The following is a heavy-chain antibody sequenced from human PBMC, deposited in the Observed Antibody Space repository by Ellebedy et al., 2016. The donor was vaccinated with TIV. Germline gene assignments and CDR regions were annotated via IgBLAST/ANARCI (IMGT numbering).Heavy chain of an antibody. D-gene: IGHD3-22*01. CDR3: ARGGYYDSRGYYYFEY. V-gene: IGHV3-11*06. CDR2: ISDSSSFT. Sequence: GGSLRLXCAASGFTFSNYYMSWFRQAPGKGLEWVSYISDSSSFTSYADSVKGRFTISRDNSKNTLYLQMNSLRAEDTAVYYCARGGYYDSRGYYYFEYWGQGTLVTVSS. J-gene: IGHJ4*02. CDR1: GFTFSNYY.